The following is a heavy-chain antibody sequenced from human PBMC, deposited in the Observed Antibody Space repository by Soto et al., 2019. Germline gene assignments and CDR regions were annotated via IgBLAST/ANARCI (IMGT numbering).Heavy chain of an antibody. CDR2: IYPGDSDT. J-gene: IGHJ6*02. D-gene: IGHD3-3*01. V-gene: IGHV5-51*01. CDR1: GYSFTSYW. Sequence: GESLKISCKGSGYSFTSYWIGWVRQMPGKGLELMGIIYPGDSDTRYSPSFQGQVTISADKSIRTAYLQWSSLKASDTAMYYCARPRYYDFWSGYYDYYYYGMDVWGQGTTVNDSS. CDR3: ARPRYYDFWSGYYDYYYYGMDV.